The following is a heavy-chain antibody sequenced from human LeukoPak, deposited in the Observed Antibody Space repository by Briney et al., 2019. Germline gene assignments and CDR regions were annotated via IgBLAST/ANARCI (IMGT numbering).Heavy chain of an antibody. J-gene: IGHJ4*02. D-gene: IGHD3-22*01. CDR1: GGTFSSYA. CDR3: ARVRNYYDSSGYVLDY. Sequence: ASVKVSCKASGGTFSSYAISWVRQAPGQGLEWMGGIIPIFGTANYAQKFQGRVTITADESTSIAYMELSSLRSEDTAVYYCARVRNYYDSSGYVLDYWGQGALVTVSS. V-gene: IGHV1-69*01. CDR2: IIPIFGTA.